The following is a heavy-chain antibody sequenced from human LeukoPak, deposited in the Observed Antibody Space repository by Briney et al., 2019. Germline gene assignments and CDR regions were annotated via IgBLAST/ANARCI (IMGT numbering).Heavy chain of an antibody. V-gene: IGHV1-18*01. CDR3: ARELHVERDDY. CDR2: ISANDGKI. D-gene: IGHD1-1*01. CDR1: GFVFTSYG. J-gene: IGHJ4*02. Sequence: GASVKVSCKASGFVFTSYGFTWVRQAPGQGLEWMGWISANDGKIHYSERHQGRVTTTTDTVTSTAYMELRSLRSDGTAVYYCARELHVERDDYWGQGTLVTVSS.